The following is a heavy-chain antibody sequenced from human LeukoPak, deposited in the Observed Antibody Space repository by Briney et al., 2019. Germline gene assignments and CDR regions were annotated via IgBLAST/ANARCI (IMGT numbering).Heavy chain of an antibody. CDR3: ARRAASSPWNYFEY. V-gene: IGHV5-51*01. D-gene: IGHD6-25*01. CDR1: GYSFTTYW. CDR2: IYPGDSDT. Sequence: GESLKISCKGSGYSFTTYWIGWVRQMPGKGLEWMGIIYPGDSDTRYSLSFQGQVSISADKSFSTAYLQWSSLKASDTAMYYCARRAASSPWNYFEYWGQGTLVTVSS. J-gene: IGHJ4*02.